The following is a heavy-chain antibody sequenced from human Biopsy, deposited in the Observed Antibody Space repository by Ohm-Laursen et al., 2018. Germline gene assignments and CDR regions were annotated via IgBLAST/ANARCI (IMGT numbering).Heavy chain of an antibody. CDR2: IIGIFRTA. Sequence: VKISCKASGGTFSSSAITWVRQAPGQGLEWMGGIIGIFRTAHYAQKFQGRVTITADEFMSTAYMELSSLRSEDTAVYYCARGGGYNWNNGWFDPWGQGTLVTVSS. V-gene: IGHV1-69*13. CDR1: GGTFSSSA. D-gene: IGHD1/OR15-1a*01. J-gene: IGHJ5*02. CDR3: ARGGGYNWNNGWFDP.